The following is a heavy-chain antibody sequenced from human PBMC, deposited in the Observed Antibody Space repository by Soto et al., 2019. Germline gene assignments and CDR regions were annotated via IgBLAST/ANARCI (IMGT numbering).Heavy chain of an antibody. J-gene: IGHJ4*02. CDR3: ARAISGYSYGYLAHY. CDR2: ISYDGSNK. CDR1: GFTFSSYA. Sequence: GGSLRLSCAASGFTFSSYAMHWVRQAPGKGLEWVAVISYDGSNKYYADSVKGRFTISRDNSKNTLYLQMNSLRAEDTAVYYCARAISGYSYGYLAHYWGRGTLVTVSS. D-gene: IGHD5-18*01. V-gene: IGHV3-30-3*01.